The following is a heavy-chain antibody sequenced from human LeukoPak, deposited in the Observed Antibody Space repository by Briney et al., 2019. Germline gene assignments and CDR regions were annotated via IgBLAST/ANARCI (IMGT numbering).Heavy chain of an antibody. CDR1: GYTFTSCY. Sequence: ASVKVSCKASGYTFTSCYMHWVRQAPGQGLEWMGIINPSGGSTSYAQKFQGRVTMTRDTSTSTVYMELSSLRSEDTAVYYCARDLSMITFGGVIVRTGFDYWGQGTLVTVSS. V-gene: IGHV1-46*01. CDR2: INPSGGST. D-gene: IGHD3-16*02. CDR3: ARDLSMITFGGVIVRTGFDY. J-gene: IGHJ4*02.